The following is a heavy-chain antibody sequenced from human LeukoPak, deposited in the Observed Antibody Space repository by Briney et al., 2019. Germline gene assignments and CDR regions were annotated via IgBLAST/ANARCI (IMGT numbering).Heavy chain of an antibody. J-gene: IGHJ4*02. CDR2: IIPILGIA. V-gene: IGHV1-69*04. Sequence: APVKVSCKASGGTFSSYTISWVRQAPGQGLEWMGRIIPILGIANYAQKFQGRVTITADKSTSTAYMELSSLRSEDTAVYYCARDKTEDGVSTGTLGYWGQGTLVAVSS. CDR1: GGTFSSYT. CDR3: ARDKTEDGVSTGTLGY. D-gene: IGHD1-1*01.